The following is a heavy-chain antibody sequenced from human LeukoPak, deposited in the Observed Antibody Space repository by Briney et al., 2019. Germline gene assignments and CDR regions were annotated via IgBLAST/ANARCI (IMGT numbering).Heavy chain of an antibody. J-gene: IGHJ4*02. V-gene: IGHV3-33*01. CDR2: IWYDGSNK. CDR3: ARDIPTYYDFWSGSTDY. D-gene: IGHD3-3*01. Sequence: GGSLRLSCAASGFTFSSYGMHWVRQAPGKGLEWVAVIWYDGSNKYYADSVKGRFTTSRDNSKNTLYLQMNSLRAEDTAVYYCARDIPTYYDFWSGSTDYWGQGTLVTVSS. CDR1: GFTFSSYG.